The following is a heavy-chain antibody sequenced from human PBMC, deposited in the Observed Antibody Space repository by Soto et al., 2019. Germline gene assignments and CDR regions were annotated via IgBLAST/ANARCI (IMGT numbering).Heavy chain of an antibody. CDR1: GFSLSNARMG. V-gene: IGHV2-26*01. CDR3: ARIVGLYSGYDYGGYYYYGMDV. D-gene: IGHD5-12*01. Sequence: QVTLKESGPVLVKPTETLTLTCTVSGFSLSNARMGVSCIRQPPGKALEWLAHIFSNDEKSYSTSLKSRLTISKXTXKXXVVLTMTNMDPVDTATYYCARIVGLYSGYDYGGYYYYGMDVWGQGTTVTVSS. J-gene: IGHJ6*02. CDR2: IFSNDEK.